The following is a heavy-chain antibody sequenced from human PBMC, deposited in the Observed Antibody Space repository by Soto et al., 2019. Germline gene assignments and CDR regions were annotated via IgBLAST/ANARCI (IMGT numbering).Heavy chain of an antibody. Sequence: KPSETLSLTCTFSCGSIISGDYCWTWIRQPPGKGLEWIGYIYDSGSTYDNPSLRNRLTISVDTSKNQFSLKLSFVTAADTAVYYCASASLHYRTIDYWGQGTLVTVSS. J-gene: IGHJ4*02. D-gene: IGHD4-4*01. V-gene: IGHV4-30-4*01. CDR3: ASASLHYRTIDY. CDR2: IYDSGST. CDR1: CGSIISGDYC.